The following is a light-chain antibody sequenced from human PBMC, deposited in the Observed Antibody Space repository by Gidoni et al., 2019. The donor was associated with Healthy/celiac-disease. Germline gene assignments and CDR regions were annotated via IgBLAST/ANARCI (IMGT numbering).Light chain of an antibody. CDR2: AAS. V-gene: IGKV1-39*01. J-gene: IGKJ4*01. CDR1: QSISSY. CDR3: QQSYSTPLT. Sequence: DIQMTQSPSSLSASVGDRVTITCRASQSISSYLNWYQQKPGKAPKLLIYAASSLQSGFPSRFSGSGSVTDFTLTISSLQPEDFATYYCQQSYSTPLTFGGGTKLEIK.